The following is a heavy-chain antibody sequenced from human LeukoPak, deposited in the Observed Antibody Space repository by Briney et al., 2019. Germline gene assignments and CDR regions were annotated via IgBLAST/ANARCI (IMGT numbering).Heavy chain of an antibody. J-gene: IGHJ4*02. D-gene: IGHD3-22*01. CDR2: INPNSGGT. V-gene: IGHV1-2*02. Sequence: ASVKVSCKASGGTFSSYAISWVRQAPGQGLEWMGWINPNSGGTNYAQKFQGRVTMTRDTSISTAYMELSRLRSDDTAVYYCAREAVEYYYDSSGYWNAFDYWGQGTLVTVSS. CDR3: AREAVEYYYDSSGYWNAFDY. CDR1: GGTFSSYA.